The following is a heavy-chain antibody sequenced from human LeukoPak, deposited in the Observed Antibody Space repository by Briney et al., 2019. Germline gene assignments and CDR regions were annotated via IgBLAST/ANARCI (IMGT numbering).Heavy chain of an antibody. Sequence: SVKVSCKASGYTFTSYGISWVRQAPGQGLEWMGWINPNSGGTNYAQKFQGRVTMTRDTSISTTYMELSRLRSDDTAVYYCARESVDTAMAGGNWFDPWGQGTLVTVSS. V-gene: IGHV1-2*02. J-gene: IGHJ5*02. CDR1: GYTFTSYG. CDR2: INPNSGGT. CDR3: ARESVDTAMAGGNWFDP. D-gene: IGHD5-18*01.